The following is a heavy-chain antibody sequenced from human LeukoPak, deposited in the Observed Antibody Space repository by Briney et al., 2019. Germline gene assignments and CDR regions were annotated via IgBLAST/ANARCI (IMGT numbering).Heavy chain of an antibody. CDR2: INPNSDGT. D-gene: IGHD3-10*01. CDR3: ARVAYYGSGSYHGGPFDY. J-gene: IGHJ4*02. V-gene: IGHV1-2*04. Sequence: ASVKVSCKASGYTFTGYYMHWVRQAPGQGLEWMGWINPNSDGTNYAQKFQGWVTMTRDTSISTAYMELSRLRSDDTAVYYCARVAYYGSGSYHGGPFDYWGQGTLVTVSS. CDR1: GYTFTGYY.